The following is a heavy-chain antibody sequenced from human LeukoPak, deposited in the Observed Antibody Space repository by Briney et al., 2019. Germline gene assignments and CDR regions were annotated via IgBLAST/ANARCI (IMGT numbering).Heavy chain of an antibody. CDR3: AKVGGYLIDY. CDR2: ISGSGGST. Sequence: GGSLRLSCVASGFTFSTHAMSWVRLAPGKGLEWVSAISGSGGSTYYADSVKGRFTISRDNSKNTLYLQMNSLRADDTAVYYCAKVGGYLIDYWGQGTLVTVSS. J-gene: IGHJ4*02. D-gene: IGHD3-22*01. V-gene: IGHV3-23*01. CDR1: GFTFSTHA.